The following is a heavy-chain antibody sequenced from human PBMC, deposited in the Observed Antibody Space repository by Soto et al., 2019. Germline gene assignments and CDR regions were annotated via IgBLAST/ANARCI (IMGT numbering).Heavy chain of an antibody. CDR3: AKDPYDSSGSPFLEYFQH. J-gene: IGHJ1*01. CDR1: GFTFSSYA. D-gene: IGHD3-22*01. V-gene: IGHV3-23*01. CDR2: ISGSGGST. Sequence: LRLSCAASGFTFSSYAMSWVRQAPGKGLEWVSAISGSGGSTYYADSVKGRFTISRDNSKNTLYLQMNSLRAEDTAVYYCAKDPYDSSGSPFLEYFQHWGQGTLVTVSS.